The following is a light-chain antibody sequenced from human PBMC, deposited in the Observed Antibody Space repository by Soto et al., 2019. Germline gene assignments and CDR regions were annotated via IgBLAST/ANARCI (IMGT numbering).Light chain of an antibody. CDR1: QTISGT. CDR3: QQYDSSPRT. Sequence: IVMPQSPATLSLSRESISTLTCRASQTISGTLAWYQQKPGQAPTLLIYGASIRAAGIPDRFSGSGSGTDFTLTISRLESEDIAVYYCQQYDSSPRTFGQGTK. V-gene: IGKV3D-15*01. CDR2: GAS. J-gene: IGKJ1*01.